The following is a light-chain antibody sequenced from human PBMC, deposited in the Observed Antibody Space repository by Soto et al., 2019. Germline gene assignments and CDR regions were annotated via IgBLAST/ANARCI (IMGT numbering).Light chain of an antibody. CDR1: SSNIGKNS. CDR3: GTWDSSLSAGV. Sequence: QAVVTQPPSVSAAPGQKVTISCSGSSSNIGKNSVLWYQQFPGTAPKLLIYDNDQRPSGIPDRFSGSKSGTSATLGITGLQTGDEVDYYCGTWDSSLSAGVFGGGTKLTVL. CDR2: DND. V-gene: IGLV1-51*01. J-gene: IGLJ2*01.